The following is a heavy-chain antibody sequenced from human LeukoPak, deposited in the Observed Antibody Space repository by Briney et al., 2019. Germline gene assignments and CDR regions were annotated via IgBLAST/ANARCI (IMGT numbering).Heavy chain of an antibody. V-gene: IGHV3-13*01. CDR1: GFTFSGYD. CDR2: ISIGGDT. CDR3: ARAHVGWGLAFDI. D-gene: IGHD3-16*01. J-gene: IGHJ3*02. Sequence: SGGSLRLSCAASGFTFSGYDMHWVRHGPGKGLEWVAAISIGGDTYYPGSVKGRFTISRDNAKNSFYLQMNSLRAGDTSIYYCARAHVGWGLAFDIWGQGTVVIVSS.